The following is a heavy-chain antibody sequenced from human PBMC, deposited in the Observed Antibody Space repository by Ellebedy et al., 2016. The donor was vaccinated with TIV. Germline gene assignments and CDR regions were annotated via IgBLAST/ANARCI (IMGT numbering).Heavy chain of an antibody. Sequence: ASVKVSCXASGCSFSSYNIHWVRQAPGQSLEWLGFIHAGTGNTKYSLKFQGTVTFSRETSANVAYMELTSLMSEDTAIYYCARSTYADLDFWGQGTLVTVSS. CDR3: ARSTYADLDF. CDR2: IHAGTGNT. V-gene: IGHV1-3*01. D-gene: IGHD3-16*01. CDR1: GCSFSSYN. J-gene: IGHJ1*01.